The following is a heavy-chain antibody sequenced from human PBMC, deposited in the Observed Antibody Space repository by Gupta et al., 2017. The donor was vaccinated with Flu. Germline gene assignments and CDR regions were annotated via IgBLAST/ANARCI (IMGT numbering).Heavy chain of an antibody. Sequence: QVLLEQWGAELLKPSETLSLTCAVYGEFCSDCYWTWIRQSPGKGLEWIGDITNRGSTNYNPSLKSRVAISIDTSMNQFSLELNSVTAADTAVYYCARDSRGSYSLDYWGQGTLVTISS. CDR2: ITNRGST. D-gene: IGHD1-26*01. V-gene: IGHV4-34*02. CDR1: GEFCSDCY. CDR3: ARDSRGSYSLDY. J-gene: IGHJ4*02.